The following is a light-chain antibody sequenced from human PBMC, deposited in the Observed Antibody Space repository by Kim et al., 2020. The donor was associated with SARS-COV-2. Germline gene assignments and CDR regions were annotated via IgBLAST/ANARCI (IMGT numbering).Light chain of an antibody. V-gene: IGLV1-40*01. CDR2: GHT. Sequence: QRVTISCTGTFSNNGAGYDVHWYQQVPGAAPNLLIYGHTNRPSGVPDRFSGSKSDTSASLAITGLQPEDEADYYCQSYDSSLNSYVFGTGTKVTVL. CDR3: QSYDSSLNSYV. CDR1: FSNNGAGYD. J-gene: IGLJ1*01.